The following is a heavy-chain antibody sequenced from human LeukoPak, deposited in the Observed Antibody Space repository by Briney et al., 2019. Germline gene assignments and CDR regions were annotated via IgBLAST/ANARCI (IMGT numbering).Heavy chain of an antibody. D-gene: IGHD2-2*02. CDR1: GFTVSSNY. CDR3: AKDSGRYCSTTTCYTVGYFDL. J-gene: IGHJ2*01. CDR2: IGGSGGTT. V-gene: IGHV3-23*01. Sequence: GGSLRLSCAASGFTVSSNYMSWVRQAPGKGLEWVSTIGGSGGTTYYADSVKGRFTISRDNSKNTLSLQMNSLRAEDTAIYYCAKDSGRYCSTTTCYTVGYFDLWGRGTLVTVSS.